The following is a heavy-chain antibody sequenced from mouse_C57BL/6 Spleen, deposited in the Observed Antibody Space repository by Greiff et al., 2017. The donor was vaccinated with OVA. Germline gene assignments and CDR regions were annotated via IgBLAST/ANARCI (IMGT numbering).Heavy chain of an antibody. D-gene: IGHD2-4*01. CDR3: ARGWDYDY. J-gene: IGHJ2*01. CDR2: IYPGDGDT. V-gene: IGHV1-82*01. CDR1: GYAFSSSW. Sequence: VQVVESGPELVKPGASVKISCKASGYAFSSSWMNWVKQRPGKGLEWIGRIYPGDGDTNYNGKFKGKATLTADKSSSTAYMQLSSLTSEDSAVYFCARGWDYDYWGQGTTLTVSS.